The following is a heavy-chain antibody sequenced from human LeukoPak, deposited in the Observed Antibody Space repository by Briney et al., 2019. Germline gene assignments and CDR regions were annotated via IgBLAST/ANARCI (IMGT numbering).Heavy chain of an antibody. V-gene: IGHV4-34*01. CDR1: GGSFSGYY. J-gene: IGHJ6*03. Sequence: SETLSLTCAVYGGSFSGYYWSWIRQPPGKGLEWIGEINHSGSTNYNPSLKSRVTISVDTSKNQFSLKLSSVTVADTAVYYCARSFLYYYYYMDVWGKGTTVTVSS. CDR2: INHSGST. D-gene: IGHD2/OR15-2a*01. CDR3: ARSFLYYYYYMDV.